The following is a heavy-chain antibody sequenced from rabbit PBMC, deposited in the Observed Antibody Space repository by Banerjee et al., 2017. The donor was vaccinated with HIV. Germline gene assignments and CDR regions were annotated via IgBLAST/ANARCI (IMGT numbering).Heavy chain of an antibody. CDR3: ARGAGYGSARFKL. Sequence: QSLEESGGGLVKPEGSLTLTCKASGFDLSSYYYMCWVRQAPGKGLESIACIYTSSGSTWYASWVNGRFTISRSTSLNTVTLQMTSLTAADTATYFCARGAGYGSARFKLWGQGTLVTVS. V-gene: IGHV1S43*01. J-gene: IGHJ4*01. D-gene: IGHD6-1*01. CDR1: GFDLSSYYY. CDR2: IYTSSGST.